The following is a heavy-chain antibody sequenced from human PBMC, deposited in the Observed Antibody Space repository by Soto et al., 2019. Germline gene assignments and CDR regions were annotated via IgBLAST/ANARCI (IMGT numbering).Heavy chain of an antibody. CDR3: ARDGGTYFDY. D-gene: IGHD3-16*01. Sequence: VQLVESGGGVVQPGGSLRLSCAASGFTFSTYWMHWVRQAPGKGLVWVSRLDNDGTNTRYADSVKGRFTVSRDNGKNTVYLQMDSLRAEDTAVYYCARDGGTYFDYWGQGTLVTVSS. CDR2: LDNDGTNT. V-gene: IGHV3-74*01. J-gene: IGHJ4*02. CDR1: GFTFSTYW.